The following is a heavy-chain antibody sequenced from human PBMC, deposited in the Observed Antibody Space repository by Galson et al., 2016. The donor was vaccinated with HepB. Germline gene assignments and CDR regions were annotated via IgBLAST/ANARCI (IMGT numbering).Heavy chain of an antibody. CDR3: ARNGDFALDS. J-gene: IGHJ4*02. Sequence: SETLSLTCAVSGGSIRHGYWWSWVRQPPGKGLEWIGEIHHSGTTNYHPSLKSRVTISVDNSNNQFSLSLSSVTAADTAFYYCARNGDFALDSWGQGTLVSVSS. V-gene: IGHV4-4*02. CDR2: IHHSGTT. CDR1: GGSIRHGYW. D-gene: IGHD2-21*01.